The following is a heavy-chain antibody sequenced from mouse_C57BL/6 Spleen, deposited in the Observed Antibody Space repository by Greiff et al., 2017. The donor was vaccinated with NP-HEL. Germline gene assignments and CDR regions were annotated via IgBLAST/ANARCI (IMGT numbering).Heavy chain of an antibody. D-gene: IGHD1-1*01. V-gene: IGHV3-8*01. Sequence: DVQLQESGPGLAKPSQTLSLTCSVTGYSITSAYWNWIRKFPGNKLEYMGYISYSGSTYSNPSLKSRISITRERTKNQDYLQLKSVTTEDTATYYGASITTGYFDVWGTGTTVTVSS. CDR1: GYSITSAY. J-gene: IGHJ1*03. CDR2: ISYSGST. CDR3: ASITTGYFDV.